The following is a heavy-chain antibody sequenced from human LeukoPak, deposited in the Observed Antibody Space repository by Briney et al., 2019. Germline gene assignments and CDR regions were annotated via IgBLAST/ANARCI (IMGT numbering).Heavy chain of an antibody. V-gene: IGHV4-38-2*02. CDR1: GYSISSGHY. CDR2: MYHSGST. CDR3: ARRKRSYGGTMCAFDI. D-gene: IGHD3-10*01. Sequence: ASETLSLTCTVCGYSISSGHYWGWIRQPPGKGLEWIGSMYHSGSTYYNPPLKSRVTISEDTSKNQFSLKLSFVTAADTAVYYCARRKRSYGGTMCAFDIWGQGTMVTVSS. J-gene: IGHJ3*02.